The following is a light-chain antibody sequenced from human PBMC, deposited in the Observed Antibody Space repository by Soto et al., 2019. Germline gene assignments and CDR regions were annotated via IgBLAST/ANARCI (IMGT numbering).Light chain of an antibody. CDR1: QSVSVN. V-gene: IGKV3-15*01. J-gene: IGKJ3*01. Sequence: EIVMTQSPATLSVSPGERATLSCRASQSVSVNLAWYQQKPGQAPRLLIYSASTRATGIPARFSGSGSGTEFTLTISSLQSEDFAVYYCQQHNNWPSDTFGPGTKVDIK. CDR3: QQHNNWPSDT. CDR2: SAS.